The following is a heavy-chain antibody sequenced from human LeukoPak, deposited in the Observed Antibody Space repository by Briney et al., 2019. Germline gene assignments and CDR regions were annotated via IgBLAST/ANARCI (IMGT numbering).Heavy chain of an antibody. J-gene: IGHJ4*02. D-gene: IGHD3-22*01. V-gene: IGHV3-66*01. Sequence: GGSLRLSCAASGFTFSSNYMSWVRQAPGKGLEWVSAIYSGGSTYYADSVKGRFTISRDNSKNTLYLQMNSLRAEDTAVYYCARTLYPHNYYDSSGFDYWGQGTLVTVSS. CDR3: ARTLYPHNYYDSSGFDY. CDR2: IYSGGST. CDR1: GFTFSSNY.